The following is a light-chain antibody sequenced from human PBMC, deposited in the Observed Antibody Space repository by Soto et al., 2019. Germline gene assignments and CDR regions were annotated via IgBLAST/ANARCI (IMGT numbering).Light chain of an antibody. CDR2: GAS. V-gene: IGKV3-20*01. CDR3: QQYGSSPPLT. Sequence: EIVLTQSPGTLSLSPGERATLSWRASQSVSSSLAWYQQKPGQAPRLLIYGASSRATGIPARFSGRGSGTDFTLTISRLEPEDFAVYYCQQYGSSPPLTFGGGTKVDI. CDR1: QSVSSS. J-gene: IGKJ4*01.